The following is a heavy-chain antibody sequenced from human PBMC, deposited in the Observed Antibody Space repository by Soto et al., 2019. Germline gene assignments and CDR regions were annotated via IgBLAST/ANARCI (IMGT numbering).Heavy chain of an antibody. D-gene: IGHD3-10*01. CDR1: GFTFSSYA. J-gene: IGHJ4*02. CDR3: AKDLGYYGSGSYYNAY. V-gene: IGHV3-23*01. CDR2: ISGSGGST. Sequence: GGSLRLSCAASGFTFSSYAMGWVRQAPGKGLEWVSAISGSGGSTYYADSVKGRFTISRDNSKNTLYLQMNSLRAEDTAVYYCAKDLGYYGSGSYYNAYWGQGTLVTVSS.